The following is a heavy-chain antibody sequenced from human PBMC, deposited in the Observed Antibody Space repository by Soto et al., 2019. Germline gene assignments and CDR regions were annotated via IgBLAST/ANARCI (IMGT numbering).Heavy chain of an antibody. CDR1: GFTFSSYA. CDR3: ATAARPNYYYGMDV. Sequence: EVQLLESGGGLVQPGGSLRLSCAASGFTFSSYAMSWVRQAPGKGLEWISAISGSGGSTYYADSVKGRFTISRDNSKNTLYLQMNSLRAEDTAVYYCATAARPNYYYGMDVWGQGTTVTVSS. J-gene: IGHJ6*02. CDR2: ISGSGGST. V-gene: IGHV3-23*01. D-gene: IGHD6-6*01.